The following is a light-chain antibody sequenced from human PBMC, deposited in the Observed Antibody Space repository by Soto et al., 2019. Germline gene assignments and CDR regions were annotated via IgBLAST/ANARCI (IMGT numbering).Light chain of an antibody. V-gene: IGKV1-39*01. CDR2: ASS. Sequence: DVQLTQSPSSLSASVGDRVTISCRSSQTLNNYLNWYQQKPGQAPKFLIFASSSLQSGVPSRFSGSASGTDFPLTIANLQPDDFATYFCQQAYSFPWTFGQGTKLEIK. J-gene: IGKJ2*02. CDR1: QTLNNY. CDR3: QQAYSFPWT.